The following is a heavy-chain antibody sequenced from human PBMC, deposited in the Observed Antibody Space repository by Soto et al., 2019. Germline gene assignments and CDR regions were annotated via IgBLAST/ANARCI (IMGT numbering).Heavy chain of an antibody. D-gene: IGHD3-16*01. CDR3: ARALRGRYYYYGMDV. V-gene: IGHV3-13*01. J-gene: IGHJ6*02. CDR1: GFTFSSYD. Sequence: EVQLVESGGGLVQPGGSLRLSCAASGFTFSSYDMHWVRQATGKGLEWVSAIGTAGDTYYPGSVKGRFTISRENAKNSLYLQMNSLRAEDTAVYYCARALRGRYYYYGMDVWGQGTTVTVSS. CDR2: IGTAGDT.